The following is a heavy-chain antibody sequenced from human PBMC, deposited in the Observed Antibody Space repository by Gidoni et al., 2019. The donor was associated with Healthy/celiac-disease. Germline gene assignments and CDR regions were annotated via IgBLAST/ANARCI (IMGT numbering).Heavy chain of an antibody. CDR2: INWNGGST. Sequence: EVQPVEAGGRVVRPVAPLRLSVAVSVFTLDDYGMIWVRQAPGKGLEWVSGINWNGGSTGYADYVKGRFTISRDNAKNSLYLQMNSLRVEDTALYYCARGIYSSSSEGSDYWGQGTLVTVSS. V-gene: IGHV3-20*03. CDR3: ARGIYSSSSEGSDY. J-gene: IGHJ4*02. D-gene: IGHD6-6*01. CDR1: VFTLDDYG.